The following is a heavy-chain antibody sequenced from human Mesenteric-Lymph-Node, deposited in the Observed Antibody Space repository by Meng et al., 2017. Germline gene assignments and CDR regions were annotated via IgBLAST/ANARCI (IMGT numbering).Heavy chain of an antibody. CDR3: AHGGGCSSTSCYGWYFDL. D-gene: IGHD2-2*01. CDR1: GFSLSTSEVG. Sequence: QITLKESGPTLVKPTQTLTLTCTFSGFSLSTSEVGVGWIRQPPGKALEWLALIYWNDAKRYSPSLKSRLTITKDTSKNQVVLTMTNMDPVDTATYYCAHGGGCSSTSCYGWYFDLWGRGTLVTVSS. J-gene: IGHJ2*01. CDR2: IYWNDAK. V-gene: IGHV2-5*01.